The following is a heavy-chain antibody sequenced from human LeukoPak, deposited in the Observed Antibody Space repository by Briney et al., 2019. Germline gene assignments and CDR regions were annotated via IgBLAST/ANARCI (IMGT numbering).Heavy chain of an antibody. CDR1: GGSISRPNYY. Sequence: PSETLSLTCIVSGGSISRPNYYWGWIRQPPGKGLEYIGVVYYSGSTYYSPSLRSRLTISVDTSKNQFSLNLSSVTAAGTAVYYCVKLPLYYDVLTASIPYWGQGTLVTVSS. CDR3: VKLPLYYDVLTASIPY. J-gene: IGHJ4*02. CDR2: VYYSGST. D-gene: IGHD3-9*01. V-gene: IGHV4-39*01.